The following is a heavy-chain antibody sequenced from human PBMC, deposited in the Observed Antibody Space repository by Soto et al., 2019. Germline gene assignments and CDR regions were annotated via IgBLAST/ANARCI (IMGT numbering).Heavy chain of an antibody. J-gene: IGHJ4*02. V-gene: IGHV1-18*01. Sequence: QVQLVQSGAEVKKPGASVKVSCKASGYTFSSYHISWVRQAPGQGLDWRGWISAYNGNTNYAQTHQGRVTMTTETYTSTAYMELRSVRSDDKSVYYCARDGPPTDYWGQGTLVTVSS. CDR1: GYTFSSYH. CDR2: ISAYNGNT. CDR3: ARDGPPTDY.